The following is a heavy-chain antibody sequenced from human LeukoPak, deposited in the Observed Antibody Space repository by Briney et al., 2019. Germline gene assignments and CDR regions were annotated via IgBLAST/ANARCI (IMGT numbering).Heavy chain of an antibody. CDR2: IWYDGSNK. V-gene: IGHV3-33*01. D-gene: IGHD3-16*01. J-gene: IGHJ3*02. CDR3: ARHLPRLSYDAFDI. Sequence: QPGGSLRLSCAASGFTFSSYGMHWVRQAPGKGLEWVAVIWYDGSNKYYADSVKGRFTISRDNSKNTLYLQMNSLRAEDTAVYYCARHLPRLSYDAFDIWGQGTMVTVSS. CDR1: GFTFSSYG.